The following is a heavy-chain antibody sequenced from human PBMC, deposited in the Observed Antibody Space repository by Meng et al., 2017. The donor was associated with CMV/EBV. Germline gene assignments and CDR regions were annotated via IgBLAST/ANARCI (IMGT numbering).Heavy chain of an antibody. CDR3: SGSYYYYYGMDV. CDR2: IYHSGST. D-gene: IGHD1-26*01. Sequence: CAVSGGSISSSNWWSWVRQPPGKGLEWIGEIYHSGSTNYNPSLKSRVTISVDKSKNQFSLKLSSVTAADTAVYYCSGSYYYYYGMDVWGQGTMVTVSS. V-gene: IGHV4-4*02. CDR1: GGSISSSNW. J-gene: IGHJ6*02.